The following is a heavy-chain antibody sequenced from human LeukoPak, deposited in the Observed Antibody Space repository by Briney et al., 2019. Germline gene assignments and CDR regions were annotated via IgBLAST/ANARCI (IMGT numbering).Heavy chain of an antibody. J-gene: IGHJ4*02. CDR2: MNPNSGNT. CDR1: GYTFTSYD. D-gene: IGHD6-6*01. CDR3: ARGQEQLSDFDY. V-gene: IGHV1-8*01. Sequence: ASVKVYCKASGYTFTSYDINWVRQATGQGLEWMGWMNPNSGNTGYAQKFQGRVTMTRNTSMSTAYMELSSLRSEDTAVYYCARGQEQLSDFDYWGQGTLVTVSS.